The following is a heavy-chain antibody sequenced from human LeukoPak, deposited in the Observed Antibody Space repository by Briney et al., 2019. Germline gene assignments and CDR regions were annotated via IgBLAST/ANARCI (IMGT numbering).Heavy chain of an antibody. D-gene: IGHD2-2*01. CDR1: GGSISTYY. Sequence: PSETLSLTCTVSGGSISTYYWSWIRQPPGKGLEWIGYVYYSGSTNYNPSLKSRVTISVDTSKNQFSLKLSSVTAADTAVYYCARGYDPAAPLDYWGQGTLVTVSP. CDR2: VYYSGST. J-gene: IGHJ4*02. CDR3: ARGYDPAAPLDY. V-gene: IGHV4-59*01.